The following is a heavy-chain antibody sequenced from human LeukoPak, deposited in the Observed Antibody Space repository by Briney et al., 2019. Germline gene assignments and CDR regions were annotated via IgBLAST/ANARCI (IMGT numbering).Heavy chain of an antibody. D-gene: IGHD3-10*01. V-gene: IGHV3-23*01. CDR1: GFTFSSYA. CDR2: ISGSGDNT. J-gene: IGHJ4*02. CDR3: AREAGYYYGSGDY. Sequence: PGGSLRLSCAASGFTFSSYAMSWVRQAPGKGLEWVSGISGSGDNTYYADSVKGRFTISRDNSKNTLYLQMNSLRADDTAVYYCAREAGYYYGSGDYWGQGTLVTVSS.